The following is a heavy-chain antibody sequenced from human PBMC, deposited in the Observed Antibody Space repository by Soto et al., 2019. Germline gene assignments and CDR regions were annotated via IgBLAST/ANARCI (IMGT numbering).Heavy chain of an antibody. Sequence: QVTLKESGPVLVKPTETLTLTCTVSGFSLSNARMGVSWIRQPPGKALEWLAHIFSNDEKSYSTSLKSRLTISKDTSKSQVVLTMTNMDPVDTATYYCARSYDFWSGPLAHPTRDNWFDPWGQGTLVTVSS. D-gene: IGHD3-3*01. J-gene: IGHJ5*02. V-gene: IGHV2-26*01. CDR2: IFSNDEK. CDR3: ARSYDFWSGPLAHPTRDNWFDP. CDR1: GFSLSNARMG.